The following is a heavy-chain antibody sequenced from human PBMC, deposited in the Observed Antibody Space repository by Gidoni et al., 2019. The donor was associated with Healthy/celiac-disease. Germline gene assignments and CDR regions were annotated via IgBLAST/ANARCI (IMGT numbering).Heavy chain of an antibody. V-gene: IGHV3-21*01. Sequence: EVQLVESGGGLVKPGGSLRLSCAASGFTFSSYSMNWVRQAPGTGLEWVSSISSSSSYIYYADSVKGRFTISRDNAKNSLYLQMNSLRAEDTAVYYCARDLLYCSGGSCYPGLDYWGQGTLVTVSS. CDR3: ARDLLYCSGGSCYPGLDY. CDR2: ISSSSSYI. CDR1: GFTFSSYS. D-gene: IGHD2-15*01. J-gene: IGHJ4*02.